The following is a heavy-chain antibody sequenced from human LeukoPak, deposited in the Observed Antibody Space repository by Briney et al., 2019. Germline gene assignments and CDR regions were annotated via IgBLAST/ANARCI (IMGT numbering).Heavy chain of an antibody. V-gene: IGHV4-39*07. CDR1: GGSSGRSSYY. Sequence: PSETLSLTCTVSGGSSGRSSYYWGWIRQPPGKGLEWIGSIYYTGTTYYNPSLKSRVTISVDTSKNQFSLKLSSVTAADTAVYYCARRFYYYYYMDVWGKGTTVTVSS. CDR3: ARRFYYYYYMDV. CDR2: IYYTGTT. D-gene: IGHD3-3*01. J-gene: IGHJ6*03.